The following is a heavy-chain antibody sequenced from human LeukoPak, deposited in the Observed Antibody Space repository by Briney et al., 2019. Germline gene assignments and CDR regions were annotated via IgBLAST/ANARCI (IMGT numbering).Heavy chain of an antibody. D-gene: IGHD3-22*01. CDR2: INHSGST. J-gene: IGHJ4*02. CDR3: ARANYYDSSGYYAN. V-gene: IGHV4-34*01. CDR1: GGSFSRYY. Sequence: SETPSLTCAVYGGSFSRYYWSWIRQPPGKGLEWIGEINHSGSTNYNPSLKSRVTISVDTSKNQFSLKLSSVTAADKPVYYCARANYYDSSGYYANWGQGTLLTVSS.